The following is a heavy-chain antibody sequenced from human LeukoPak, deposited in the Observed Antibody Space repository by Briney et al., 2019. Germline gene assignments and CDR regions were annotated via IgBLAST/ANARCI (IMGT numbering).Heavy chain of an antibody. CDR3: AKKGTGSYSQFEY. J-gene: IGHJ4*02. D-gene: IGHD1-26*01. Sequence: GGSLRLSCAASGFTFGSYAISWVRQAPGKGLEWVSGISGGGSTYYADFVKGRFTISRDNSKNTLYLQMNSLRAEDTAVYYCAKKGTGSYSQFEYWGQGTLVTVSS. CDR2: ISGGGST. V-gene: IGHV3-23*01. CDR1: GFTFGSYA.